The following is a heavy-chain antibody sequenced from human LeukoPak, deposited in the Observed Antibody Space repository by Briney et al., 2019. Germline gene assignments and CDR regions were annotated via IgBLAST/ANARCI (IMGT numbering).Heavy chain of an antibody. J-gene: IGHJ4*02. CDR3: ARGGYSYGLDY. CDR1: GGSISRYY. D-gene: IGHD5-18*01. Sequence: SETLSLTCTVSGGSISRYYWSWIRQPPGKGLEWIGYIYYSGSTNYNPSLKSRVTISVDTSKNQFSLKLSSVTAADTAVYYCARGGYSYGLDYWGQGTLVTVSS. CDR2: IYYSGST. V-gene: IGHV4-59*01.